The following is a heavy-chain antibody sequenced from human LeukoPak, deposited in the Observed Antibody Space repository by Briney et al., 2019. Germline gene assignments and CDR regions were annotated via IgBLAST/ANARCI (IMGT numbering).Heavy chain of an antibody. V-gene: IGHV4-39*07. CDR1: GGSITSSTYY. D-gene: IGHD6-19*01. Sequence: PSETLSLTCTVSGGSITSSTYYWGWIRQPPGKGLEWIGSMYYSGSTYYNPSVKSRVTISLDTSKNQFSLKLTSVTAADTAVYYCATTAEWLGTYYFDYWGQGTLVTVSS. CDR3: ATTAEWLGTYYFDY. CDR2: MYYSGST. J-gene: IGHJ4*02.